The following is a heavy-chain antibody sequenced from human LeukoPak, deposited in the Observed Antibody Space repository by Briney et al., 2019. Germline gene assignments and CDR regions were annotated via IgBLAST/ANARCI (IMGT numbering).Heavy chain of an antibody. V-gene: IGHV3-66*01. CDR1: GFTFSSYA. CDR2: IYSGGST. D-gene: IGHD2-21*02. J-gene: IGHJ3*02. CDR3: ARDRSPCGGDCYHDAFDI. Sequence: PGGSLRLSCAASGFTFSSYAMSWVRQAPGKGLEWVSVIYSGGSTYYADSVKGRFTISRDNSKNTLYLQMNSLRAEDTAVYYCARDRSPCGGDCYHDAFDIWGQGTMVTVSS.